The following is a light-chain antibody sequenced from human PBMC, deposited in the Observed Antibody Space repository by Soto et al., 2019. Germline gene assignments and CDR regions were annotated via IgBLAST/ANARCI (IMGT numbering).Light chain of an antibody. Sequence: DIQVTQSPSSLSASVGDRVTITCRASQDIGNDLGWYQQEPGKAPTRLIYSASNVQSGVPSRFSGSRSGTEFTLTVSILQPEDFVPYCCLQHKTFPWPFGQGTKVQI. J-gene: IGKJ1*01. CDR3: LQHKTFPWP. CDR2: SAS. CDR1: QDIGND. V-gene: IGKV1-17*01.